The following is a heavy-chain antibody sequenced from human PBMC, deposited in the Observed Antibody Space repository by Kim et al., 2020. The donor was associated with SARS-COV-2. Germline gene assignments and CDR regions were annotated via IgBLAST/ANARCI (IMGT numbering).Heavy chain of an antibody. D-gene: IGHD3-10*01. CDR3: ARQLRAYGSGSYLSPGPGDY. CDR1: GFTFSSYG. J-gene: IGHJ4*02. V-gene: IGHV3-33*01. CDR2: IWYDGSNK. Sequence: GGSLRLSCAASGFTFSSYGMHWVRQAPGKGLEWVAVIWYDGSNKYYADSVKGRFTISRDNSKNTLYLQMNSLRAEDTAVYYCARQLRAYGSGSYLSPGPGDYWGQGTLVTVSS.